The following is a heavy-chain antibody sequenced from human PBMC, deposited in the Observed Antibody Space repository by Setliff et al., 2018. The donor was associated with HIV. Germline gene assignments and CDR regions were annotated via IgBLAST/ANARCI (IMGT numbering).Heavy chain of an antibody. CDR3: ARLCGGDGYLARDAFDI. Sequence: GESLKISCKGSGYSFTSYWIGWVRQMPGKGLEWMGIIYPGDSDTRYSPSFQGQVTISADKSISTAYLQWSSLKASDTAMYYCARLCGGDGYLARDAFDIWGQGTMVTVSS. CDR1: GYSFTSYW. CDR2: IYPGDSDT. V-gene: IGHV5-51*01. J-gene: IGHJ3*02. D-gene: IGHD2-21*02.